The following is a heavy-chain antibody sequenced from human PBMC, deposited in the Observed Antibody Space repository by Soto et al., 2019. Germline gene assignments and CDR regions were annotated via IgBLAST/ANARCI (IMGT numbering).Heavy chain of an antibody. CDR1: GGTFSSYA. J-gene: IGHJ4*02. Sequence: QVQLVQSGAEVKKPGSSVKVSCKASGGTFSSYAISWVRQAPGQGLEWMGGIIPLFGTANYAQKFQGRVTITADESTSTAYMELSSLRSEDTAVYYCARARRYYDSSGYYSYYLDYWGQGTLVTVSS. D-gene: IGHD3-22*01. V-gene: IGHV1-69*01. CDR2: IIPLFGTA. CDR3: ARARRYYDSSGYYSYYLDY.